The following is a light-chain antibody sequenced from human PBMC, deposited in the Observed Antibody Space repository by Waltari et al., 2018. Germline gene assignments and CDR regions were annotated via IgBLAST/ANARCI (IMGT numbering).Light chain of an antibody. V-gene: IGKV2-28*01. CDR3: MQALQTQM. CDR1: QSLLNSNGYNY. Sequence: DFVLTQSPLSLPVTPGEPASISCRSSQSLLNSNGYNYLDWYLQKPGQSPQLLIYWASNRASGVPDRFSGSGSGTDFTLKISRVEAEDVGVYYCMQALQTQMFGQGTKVEIK. CDR2: WAS. J-gene: IGKJ1*01.